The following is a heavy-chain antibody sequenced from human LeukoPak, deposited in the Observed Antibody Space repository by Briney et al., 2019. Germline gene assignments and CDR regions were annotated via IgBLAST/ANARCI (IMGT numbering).Heavy chain of an antibody. V-gene: IGHV3-48*03. CDR1: GFTFSSYE. CDR3: ARDRERRYSYSIDY. Sequence: QPGGSLRLSCAAFGFTFSSYEMNWVRQAPGKGLEWASYISSSGSTIYYADSVKGRFTISRDNAKNSLYLQMNSLRAEDTAVYYCARDRERRYSYSIDYWGQGTLVTVSS. J-gene: IGHJ4*02. D-gene: IGHD5-18*01. CDR2: ISSSGSTI.